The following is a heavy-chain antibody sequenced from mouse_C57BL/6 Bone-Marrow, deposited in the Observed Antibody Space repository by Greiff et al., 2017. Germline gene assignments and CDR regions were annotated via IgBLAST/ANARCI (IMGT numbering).Heavy chain of an antibody. J-gene: IGHJ2*01. Sequence: VQRVESGAELARPGASVKLSCKASGYTFTSYGISWVKQRTGQGLEWIGEIYPRSGNTYYNEKFKGKATLTADKSSSTAYMELRSLTSEDSAVYFCARGEVTTVDFDYWGQGTTLTVSS. CDR1: GYTFTSYG. CDR3: ARGEVTTVDFDY. CDR2: IYPRSGNT. D-gene: IGHD2-2*01. V-gene: IGHV1-81*01.